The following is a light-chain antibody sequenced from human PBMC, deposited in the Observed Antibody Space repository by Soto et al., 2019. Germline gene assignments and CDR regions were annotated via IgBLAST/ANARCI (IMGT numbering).Light chain of an antibody. J-gene: IGKJ1*01. V-gene: IGKV3-11*01. CDR2: GAS. CDR3: QQRSNWPWT. Sequence: EIVMTQSPATLSVSPVERATLSCRASQSVSSDLAWYHQKPGQAPRLLIYGASTRATGIPARFSGTGSGTEFTLTISSLEPEDFAVYYCQQRSNWPWTFGQGTKVDIK. CDR1: QSVSSD.